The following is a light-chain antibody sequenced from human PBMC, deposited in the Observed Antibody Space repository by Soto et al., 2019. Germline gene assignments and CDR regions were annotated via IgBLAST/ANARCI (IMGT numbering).Light chain of an antibody. CDR1: QSITSD. Sequence: EIVMTQSPATLSVSPGARATLSCRASQSITSDLAWYQEKPGQAPRLLIYGASTRATGIPARFSGSGSGTEFTLTVSCLQSEDSALYYCQQFDRWPWTFGPGTKVEI. V-gene: IGKV3-15*01. CDR3: QQFDRWPWT. CDR2: GAS. J-gene: IGKJ1*01.